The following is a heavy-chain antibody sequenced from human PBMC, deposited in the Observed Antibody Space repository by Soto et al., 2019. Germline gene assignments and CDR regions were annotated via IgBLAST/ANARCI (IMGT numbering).Heavy chain of an antibody. V-gene: IGHV1-18*01. CDR3: TGQVTGYDYRDV. Sequence: QVQLVQSGAEVKKPGASVRVSCKASGYTFTNYGITWVRQAPGQGLEWMGWISTYNGNTNYAQNLQGRVSLTTNTSTSTAEMELRSLRSDDRGVYYCTGQVTGYDYRDVGLKGPTVTVSS. CDR1: GYTFTNYG. CDR2: ISTYNGNT. J-gene: IGHJ6*03. D-gene: IGHD2-21*02.